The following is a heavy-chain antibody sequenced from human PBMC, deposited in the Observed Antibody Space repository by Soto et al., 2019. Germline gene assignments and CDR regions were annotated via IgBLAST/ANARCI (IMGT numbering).Heavy chain of an antibody. J-gene: IGHJ6*02. CDR1: GGTFSSYA. V-gene: IGHV1-69*12. CDR3: ARPRRYGMDV. Sequence: QVQLVQSGAEVKKPGSSVKVSCKASGGTFSSYAISWVRQAPGQGLEWMGGIIPIFGTANYAQKFQGRVTITADEPTSTAHMERSSLRLEDTAVYYCARPRRYGMDVWGQGTTVTVSS. CDR2: IIPIFGTA.